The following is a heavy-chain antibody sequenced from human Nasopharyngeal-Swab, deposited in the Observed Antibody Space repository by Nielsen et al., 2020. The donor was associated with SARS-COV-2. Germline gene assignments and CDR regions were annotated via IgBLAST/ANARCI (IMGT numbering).Heavy chain of an antibody. CDR1: GYTFSSYG. D-gene: IGHD1-26*01. J-gene: IGHJ4*02. Sequence: ASVKVSCKASGYTFSSYGFSWVRQAPGQGLEWMGWISGYNGKTKYAQKFQGRVTMTTDTSTTTAYMELRSLRSDDTAVYYCGRDRGSGSFSFDYWGQGTLVTVSS. CDR3: GRDRGSGSFSFDY. V-gene: IGHV1-18*01. CDR2: ISGYNGKT.